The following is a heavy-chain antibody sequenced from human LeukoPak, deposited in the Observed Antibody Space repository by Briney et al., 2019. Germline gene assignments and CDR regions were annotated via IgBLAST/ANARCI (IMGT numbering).Heavy chain of an antibody. J-gene: IGHJ3*02. Sequence: PSETLSLTCAVYGGSFSGYYWSWIRQPPGKGLEWIGEINHSGSTNYNPSLKSRVTISVDTSKNQFSLKLSSVTAADTAVYYCATTFYDFWSGYPDAFDIWGQGTMVTVSS. V-gene: IGHV4-34*01. D-gene: IGHD3-3*01. CDR2: INHSGST. CDR3: ATTFYDFWSGYPDAFDI. CDR1: GGSFSGYY.